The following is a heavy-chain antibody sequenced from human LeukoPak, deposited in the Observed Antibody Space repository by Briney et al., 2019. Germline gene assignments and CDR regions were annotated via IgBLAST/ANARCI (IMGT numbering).Heavy chain of an antibody. J-gene: IGHJ4*02. Sequence: GGSLRPSCAASGFTFSSYWMHWVRQAPGKGLVWVSRINTDGSSTSYADSVKGRFTISRDNAKNSLYLQMNSLRAEDTAVYYCAREGNYYDSSGYFIDYWGQGTLVTVSS. CDR2: INTDGSST. CDR3: AREGNYYDSSGYFIDY. V-gene: IGHV3-74*01. D-gene: IGHD3-22*01. CDR1: GFTFSSYW.